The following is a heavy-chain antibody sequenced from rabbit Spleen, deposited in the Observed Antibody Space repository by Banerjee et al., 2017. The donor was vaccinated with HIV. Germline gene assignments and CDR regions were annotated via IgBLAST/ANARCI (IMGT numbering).Heavy chain of an antibody. CDR2: IDPIFHIT. CDR1: GFDFSSYG. CDR3: VREVAAKFKL. Sequence: QEQLVESGGGLVQPGGSLKLSCKASGFDFSSYGVSWVRQAPGKGLEWIGYIDPIFHITTYATCVNGRFPISSHNAQNTLYLQLNSLTAADTATYFCVREVAAKFKLWGPGTLVTVS. D-gene: IGHD4-1*01. J-gene: IGHJ4*01. V-gene: IGHV1S47*01.